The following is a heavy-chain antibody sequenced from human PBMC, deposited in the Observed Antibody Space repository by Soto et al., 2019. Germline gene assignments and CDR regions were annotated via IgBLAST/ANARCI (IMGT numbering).Heavy chain of an antibody. J-gene: IGHJ6*02. CDR2: INGDGITR. V-gene: IGHV3-74*01. CDR1: EFAFNTYW. CDR3: ERDKAYGLDV. Sequence: EVQLVESGGGLVQPGGSLRLSCAASEFAFNTYWMHWVRQVPGKGLEWVSRINGDGITRTYADAVKGRFTISRDNAENILYLQMNSLRAEDTAVYYCERDKAYGLDVWGQGTTVTVSS.